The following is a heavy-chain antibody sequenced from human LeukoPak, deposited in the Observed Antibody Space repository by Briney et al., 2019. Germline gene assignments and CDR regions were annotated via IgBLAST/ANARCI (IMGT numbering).Heavy chain of an antibody. CDR2: INPNSGAT. J-gene: IGHJ4*02. V-gene: IGHV1-2*02. D-gene: IGHD3-22*01. Sequence: ASVKVSCKASGYTFTAFCMHWVRQAPGQGLEWMGWINPNSGATNYAQKFQGRVTMTRDTSISTAYMEVSRLRSDDTAVYYCARPYYDSSGLDYWGQGTLVTVSS. CDR1: GYTFTAFC. CDR3: ARPYYDSSGLDY.